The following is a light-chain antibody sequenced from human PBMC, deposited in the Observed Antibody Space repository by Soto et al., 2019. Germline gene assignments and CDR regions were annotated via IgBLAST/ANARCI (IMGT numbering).Light chain of an antibody. CDR3: QQYGSSPPSWT. V-gene: IGKV3-20*01. CDR2: GAS. CDR1: QSVSSSY. Sequence: EIVLTQSPGTLSLSPGERATLSCRASQSVSSSYLAWYQQKPGQAPRLLIYGASSRATGIPDRFSGSGSGTGFPLTISRLEPEDFAVYYCQQYGSSPPSWTFGQGTKVEIK. J-gene: IGKJ1*01.